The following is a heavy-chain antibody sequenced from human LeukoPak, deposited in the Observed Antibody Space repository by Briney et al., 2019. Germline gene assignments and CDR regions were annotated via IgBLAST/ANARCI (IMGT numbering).Heavy chain of an antibody. CDR1: GLTFSGYW. CDR3: ARAGVSYSTDN. Sequence: PGGSLRLSCAASGLTFSGYWMHWVRQAPGKGLLWVSRINTDGSTTTYADSVKGRFTVSRDNAKNTLYLQMNSPRAEDTAVYYCARAGVSYSTDNWGQGTLVTVSS. D-gene: IGHD2-8*01. CDR2: INTDGSTT. J-gene: IGHJ4*02. V-gene: IGHV3-74*01.